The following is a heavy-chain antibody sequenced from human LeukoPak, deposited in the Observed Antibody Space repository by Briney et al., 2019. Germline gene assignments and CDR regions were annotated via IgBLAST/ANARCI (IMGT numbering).Heavy chain of an antibody. CDR1: GYTFIGYY. Sequence: ASVKVSCKASGYTFIGYYLHWVRQAPGQGLEWMGWINPNSGGTNYAQEFQGRVTMTRDTSISTAYMELSRLRSDDTAVYYSARELQWQDSSGSGYWGQGTLVTVSS. J-gene: IGHJ4*02. D-gene: IGHD3-22*01. CDR3: ARELQWQDSSGSGY. CDR2: INPNSGGT. V-gene: IGHV1-2*02.